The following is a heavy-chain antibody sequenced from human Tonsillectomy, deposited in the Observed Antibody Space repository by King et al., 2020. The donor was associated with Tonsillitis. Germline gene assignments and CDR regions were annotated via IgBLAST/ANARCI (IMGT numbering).Heavy chain of an antibody. CDR2: ISWDDDK. V-gene: IGHV2-5*02. CDR3: AHSGRSRSHRDYYYYYMDV. Sequence: TLQESGPTLVKPTQTLTLTCTFSGFSVSTNGVGVGWIRQPPGKALEWLAFISWDDDKRYSPSLKSRLTITKDTSKNQVVLTMTNMDPVDTATYYCAHSGRSRSHRDYYYYYMDVWGKGTTATVSS. D-gene: IGHD2-15*01. J-gene: IGHJ6*03. CDR1: GFSVSTNGVG.